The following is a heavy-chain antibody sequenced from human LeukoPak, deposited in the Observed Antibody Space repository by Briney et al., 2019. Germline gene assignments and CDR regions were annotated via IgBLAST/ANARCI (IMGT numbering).Heavy chain of an antibody. D-gene: IGHD4-11*01. Sequence: VQPGGSLRLSCAASGLTVSTDYMSWVRQAPGKGLEWVANIKQGGSDKYYVGSVKGRFTISRDDGKNSLYLQMNSLRVEDTAVYYCARDAFSKSDYWGQGTLVTVSS. V-gene: IGHV3-7*01. J-gene: IGHJ4*02. CDR3: ARDAFSKSDY. CDR1: GLTVSTDY. CDR2: IKQGGSDK.